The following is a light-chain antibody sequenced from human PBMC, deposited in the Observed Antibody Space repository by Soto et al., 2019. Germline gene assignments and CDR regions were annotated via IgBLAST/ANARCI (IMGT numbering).Light chain of an antibody. V-gene: IGKV3-20*01. CDR3: QQYGSSPRT. J-gene: IGKJ1*01. CDR1: QSVSSSY. CDR2: GAS. Sequence: ESVLTQSPGTLSVSPGERATLSCRASQSVSSSYLAWYQQKPGQAPRLLIYGASSRATGIPDRFSGSGSGTDFTLTISRLEPEDFAVYYCQQYGSSPRTFGQGTKVDIK.